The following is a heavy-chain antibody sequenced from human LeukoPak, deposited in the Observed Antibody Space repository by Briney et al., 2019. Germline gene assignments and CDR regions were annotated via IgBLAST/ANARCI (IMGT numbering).Heavy chain of an antibody. V-gene: IGHV3-23*01. CDR1: GFTFSSYA. CDR3: AKDQIPGYQPLDV. D-gene: IGHD2-2*01. J-gene: IGHJ6*02. CDR2: ISGSGGST. Sequence: PGGSLRLSCAASGFTFSSYAMSWVRQAPGKGLEWVSAISGSGGSTYYADSVKGRFTISRDNSKNTLYLQMNSLKAEDTAVYYCAKDQIPGYQPLDVWGQGTTVTVSS.